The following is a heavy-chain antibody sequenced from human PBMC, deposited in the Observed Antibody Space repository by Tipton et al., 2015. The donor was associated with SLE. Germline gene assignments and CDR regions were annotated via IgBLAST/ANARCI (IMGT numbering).Heavy chain of an antibody. CDR3: TRVMVTTWVGRYYYYGMDV. Sequence: RSLRLSCTASGFTFGDYAMGWVRQAPGKGLEWVGFIRSKAYGGTTEYAASVKGRFTISRDDSKSIAYLQMNSLKTEDTAVYYCTRVMVTTWVGRYYYYGMDVWGQGTTVTVSS. CDR2: IRSKAYGGTT. J-gene: IGHJ6*02. V-gene: IGHV3-49*04. CDR1: GFTFGDYA. D-gene: IGHD4-17*01.